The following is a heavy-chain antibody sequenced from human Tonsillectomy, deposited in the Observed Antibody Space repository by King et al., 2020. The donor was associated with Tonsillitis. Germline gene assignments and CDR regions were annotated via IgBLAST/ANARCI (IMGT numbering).Heavy chain of an antibody. Sequence: VQLVESGGGVVQTGGSLRLSCAASGFTFRNYAMHWVRQAPGKGLEWVAYKWYDGSNKYYADSAKGRFTISRDNSKNTVFLQMSSLRVEDTALYYCARGSGKKGFAFDIWGQGTMVSVSS. V-gene: IGHV3-30*02. J-gene: IGHJ3*02. CDR1: GFTFRNYA. CDR3: ARGSGKKGFAFDI. D-gene: IGHD3-10*01. CDR2: KWYDGSNK.